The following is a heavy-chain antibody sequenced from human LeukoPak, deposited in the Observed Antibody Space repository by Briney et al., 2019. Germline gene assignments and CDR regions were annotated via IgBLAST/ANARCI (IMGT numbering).Heavy chain of an antibody. Sequence: ASVKVSCKASGYTFTGYYMHWVRQAPGQGLEWMGWTNPNSGGTNYAQKFQGRVTMTRDTSISTAYMELSRLRSDDTAVYYCARSETGSKTFDYWGQGTLVTVSS. CDR3: ARSETGSKTFDY. CDR1: GYTFTGYY. CDR2: TNPNSGGT. D-gene: IGHD1-7*01. V-gene: IGHV1-2*02. J-gene: IGHJ4*02.